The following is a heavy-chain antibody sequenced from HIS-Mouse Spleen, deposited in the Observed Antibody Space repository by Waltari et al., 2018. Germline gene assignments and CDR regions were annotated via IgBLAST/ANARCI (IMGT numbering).Heavy chain of an antibody. J-gene: IGHJ3*02. Sequence: TFSSYGMHWVRQAPGKGLEWVAVISYDGSNKYYADSVKGRFTISRDNSKNTLYLQMNSLRAEDTAVYYCAKDAGRNYYGSGSYYKRDAFDIWGQGTMVTVSS. CDR1: TFSSYG. CDR2: ISYDGSNK. CDR3: AKDAGRNYYGSGSYYKRDAFDI. D-gene: IGHD3-10*01. V-gene: IGHV3-30*18.